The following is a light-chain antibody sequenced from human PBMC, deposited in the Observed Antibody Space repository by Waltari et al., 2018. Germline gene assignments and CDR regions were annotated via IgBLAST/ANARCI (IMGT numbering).Light chain of an antibody. Sequence: EIVMTQSPAILSVSPGEKVILSCRASQNVHGTLAWYQQKPGQAPRLLIYGTAVRAPGVPDRFSGSGSGTEFTLAISSLQSEDFAHYYCQQYNNWPPQCSFGQGTKLEI. J-gene: IGKJ2*02. CDR1: QNVHGT. V-gene: IGKV3-15*01. CDR3: QQYNNWPPQCS. CDR2: GTA.